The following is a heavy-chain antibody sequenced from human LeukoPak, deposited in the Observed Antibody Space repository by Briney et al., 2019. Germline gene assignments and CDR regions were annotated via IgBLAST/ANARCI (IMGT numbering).Heavy chain of an antibody. D-gene: IGHD6-13*01. J-gene: IGHJ4*02. CDR2: IYHSGRT. CDR3: ASTGYSSSWYEGQIDY. CDR1: GYSISSGYY. Sequence: SETLSLTCPVSGYSISSGYYWGWIRQPPGKGLEWIGNIYHSGRTYYNPSLKSRVTISVDTSKNQLSLRLSSVAAADTAVYYCASTGYSSSWYEGQIDYWGQGTLVTVSS. V-gene: IGHV4-38-2*01.